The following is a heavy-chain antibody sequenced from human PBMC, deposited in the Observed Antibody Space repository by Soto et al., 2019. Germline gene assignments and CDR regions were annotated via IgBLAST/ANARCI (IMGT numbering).Heavy chain of an antibody. Sequence: GGSLRLSCAASGFTFSNYGMSWVRQAPGKGLEWVSYIDSSSRSIYYSDSVKGRFSISRDNAESSLFLQMNSLRDEDTAVYYCARDPYTSTLVTIMDYWGQGILVTVSS. V-gene: IGHV3-48*02. CDR1: GFTFSNYG. CDR2: IDSSSRSI. D-gene: IGHD2-21*02. CDR3: ARDPYTSTLVTIMDY. J-gene: IGHJ4*02.